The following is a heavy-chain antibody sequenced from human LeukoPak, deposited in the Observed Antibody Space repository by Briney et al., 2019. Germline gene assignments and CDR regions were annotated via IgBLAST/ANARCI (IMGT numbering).Heavy chain of an antibody. CDR1: GYSFTSYW. V-gene: IGHV5-51*01. Sequence: GESLKISCKGSGYSFTSYWIGWGRQMPGKGLEVMGIIYPGDSDTRYSLSFQGQVTISADKSISTAYLQWSSLKASDTAMYYCATLFSVYVSSNTVTTIDYWGQGTLVTVSS. CDR3: ATLFSVYVSSNTVTTIDY. J-gene: IGHJ4*02. D-gene: IGHD4-17*01. CDR2: IYPGDSDT.